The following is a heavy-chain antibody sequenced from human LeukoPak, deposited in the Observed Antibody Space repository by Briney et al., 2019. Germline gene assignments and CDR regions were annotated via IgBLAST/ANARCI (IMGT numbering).Heavy chain of an antibody. CDR2: FDPEDGET. D-gene: IGHD6-25*01. CDR3: ASGSLWDY. V-gene: IGHV1-24*01. CDR1: GYTLTELS. Sequence: ASVKVSCKVSGYTLTELSMHWVRQAPGKGLEWMGGFDPEDGETIYAQKFQGRVTMTRDTSISTAYMELSRLRSDDTAVYYCASGSLWDYWGQGTLVTVSS. J-gene: IGHJ4*02.